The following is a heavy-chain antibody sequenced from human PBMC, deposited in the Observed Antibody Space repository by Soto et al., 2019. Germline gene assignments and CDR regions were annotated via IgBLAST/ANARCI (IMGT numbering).Heavy chain of an antibody. Sequence: ASVNVSCKSSGYTFTSYCISWVRQAPGQGLECMGWISAYNGNTNYAQKLQGRVTMTTDTSTSTAYMELRSLRSDDTAVYYCAREGRIAARPYNWFDPWGQGTLVTVS. V-gene: IGHV1-18*04. CDR2: ISAYNGNT. D-gene: IGHD6-6*01. CDR1: GYTFTSYC. J-gene: IGHJ5*02. CDR3: AREGRIAARPYNWFDP.